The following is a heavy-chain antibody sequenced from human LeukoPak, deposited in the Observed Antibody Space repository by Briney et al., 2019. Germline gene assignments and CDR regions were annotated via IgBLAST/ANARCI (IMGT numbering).Heavy chain of an antibody. CDR3: AGDFSLSRSSDY. CDR1: GFTFRTYS. Sequence: KPGGSLRLSCAASGFTFRTYSMNWVRQAPGKGLEWVSSITGSSGFMSYADSVKGRFTISRDNARNSLYLQLNSLRAEDTAVYYCAGDFSLSRSSDYWGQGTLVTVSS. J-gene: IGHJ4*02. D-gene: IGHD2-15*01. CDR2: ITGSSGFM. V-gene: IGHV3-21*06.